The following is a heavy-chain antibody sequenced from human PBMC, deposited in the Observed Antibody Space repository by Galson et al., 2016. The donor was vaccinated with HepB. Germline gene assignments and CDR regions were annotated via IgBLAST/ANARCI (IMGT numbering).Heavy chain of an antibody. Sequence: SLRLSCAASGFTFSSYSMNWVRQAPGEGLEWVSYITSSSSTIYYTDSVKGRLTISRDNAKNSLFLQMNSLRAEDTAVYYCVSSLGGPRGMDVWGKGTTVTVSS. CDR2: ITSSSSTI. CDR1: GFTFSSYS. D-gene: IGHD3-16*01. J-gene: IGHJ6*04. V-gene: IGHV3-48*01. CDR3: VSSLGGPRGMDV.